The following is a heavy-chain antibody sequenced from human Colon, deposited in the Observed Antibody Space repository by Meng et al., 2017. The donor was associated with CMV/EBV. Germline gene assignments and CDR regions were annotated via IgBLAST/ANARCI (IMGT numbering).Heavy chain of an antibody. J-gene: IGHJ4*02. V-gene: IGHV3-43*01. CDR3: AKDAYGSGSHFDY. Sequence: SCVGSGCRLDCYSMPWVRQVPGKCLEWVSLITWDGGRSYYADSVKGRFIISRDNSKNSLYLQMNSLRIEDTAFYYCAKDAYGSGSHFDYWGQGTLVTVSS. CDR1: GCRLDCYS. D-gene: IGHD3-10*01. CDR2: ITWDGGRS.